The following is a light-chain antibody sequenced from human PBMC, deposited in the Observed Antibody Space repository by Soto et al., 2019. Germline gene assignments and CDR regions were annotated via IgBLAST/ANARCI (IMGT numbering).Light chain of an antibody. CDR1: SSDIGAGYD. CDR3: QSYDSSLSAL. J-gene: IGLJ3*02. CDR2: GNT. V-gene: IGLV1-40*01. Sequence: QSVLTQLPSVSGAPGQRVTISCTGSSSDIGAGYDVHWYQHLPGTAPKLLIYGNTNRPSGVPDRFSGSKSGTSASLAITGLQAEDEADYYCQSYDSSLSALFGGGTKLTVL.